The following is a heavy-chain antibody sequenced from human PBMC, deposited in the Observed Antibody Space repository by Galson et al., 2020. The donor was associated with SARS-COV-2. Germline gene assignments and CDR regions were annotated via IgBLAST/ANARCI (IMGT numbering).Heavy chain of an antibody. J-gene: IGHJ3*02. CDR3: ARDATYFDGSGFRFLGLDI. Sequence: GGSLRLSCAVSGFTFNNYAFHWVRQAPGKGLEWVAIVSSDGRNEHYAGSVRGRFTISRDKSKDTVYLQMNSLRPGDTAVYYCARDATYFDGSGFRFLGLDIWGQGTVVSVSS. CDR2: VSSDGRNE. V-gene: IGHV3-30*04. D-gene: IGHD3-22*01. CDR1: GFTFNNYA.